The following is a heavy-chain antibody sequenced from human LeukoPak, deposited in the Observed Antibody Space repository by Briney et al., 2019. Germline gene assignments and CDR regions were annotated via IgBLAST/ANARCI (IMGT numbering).Heavy chain of an antibody. Sequence: SETLSLTCTVSGGSISSGSYYWTWIRQPAGKGLEWIGRVYISGSTNYNPSLKSRVTTSVDTSKNQFSLKLSSVTAADTAVYYCARLPLQQWLVHDAFDIWGQGTMVTVSS. J-gene: IGHJ3*02. CDR3: ARLPLQQWLVHDAFDI. CDR2: VYISGST. D-gene: IGHD6-19*01. V-gene: IGHV4-61*02. CDR1: GGSISSGSYY.